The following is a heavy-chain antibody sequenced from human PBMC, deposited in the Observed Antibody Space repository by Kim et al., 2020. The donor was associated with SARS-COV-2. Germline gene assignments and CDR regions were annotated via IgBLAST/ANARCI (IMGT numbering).Heavy chain of an antibody. CDR1: GYTFSKYG. V-gene: IGHV7-4-1*02. CDR2: IDTNTGTP. D-gene: IGHD2-2*02. Sequence: ASVKVSCKAFGYTFSKYGLNWVRQAPGQGLEWMGWIDTNTGTPAHAQAFRGRFVFSFDTSVSTAYLLINSLKAEDTAVYYCAREDGIPGAIKTNWLDPWGQGTLVTASS. CDR3: AREDGIPGAIKTNWLDP. J-gene: IGHJ5*02.